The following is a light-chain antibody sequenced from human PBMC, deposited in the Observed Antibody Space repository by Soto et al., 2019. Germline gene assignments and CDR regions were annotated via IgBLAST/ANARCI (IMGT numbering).Light chain of an antibody. CDR1: QSVGSN. V-gene: IGKV3-15*01. CDR3: QQYNNWPPWIT. J-gene: IGKJ5*01. CDR2: DVS. Sequence: EILMTQSPATLSPSPRDRATLSCRASQSVGSNLAWYQQKAGQAPRLLIYDVSTRATGVPVRFGGSGSGTEFTLTISSLQSEDFAVYYCQQYNNWPPWITFGQGTRLEIK.